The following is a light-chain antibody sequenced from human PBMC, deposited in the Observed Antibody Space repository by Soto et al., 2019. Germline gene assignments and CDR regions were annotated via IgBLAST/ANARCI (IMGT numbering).Light chain of an antibody. CDR3: QAWDSSTVV. CDR2: QDS. J-gene: IGLJ2*01. Sequence: SYELTQPPSVSVSPGQTASITCSGDKLGDKYACWYQQKPGQSPVLVIYQDSKXXXXXXERFSGSNSGNTATLTISGTQAXXXADYYCQAWDSSTVVFGGGTKLTVL. V-gene: IGLV3-1*01. CDR1: KLGDKY.